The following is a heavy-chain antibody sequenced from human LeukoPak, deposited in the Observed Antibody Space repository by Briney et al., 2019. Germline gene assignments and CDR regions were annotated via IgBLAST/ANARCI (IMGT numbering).Heavy chain of an antibody. CDR3: ARGRITMIRGIIISGYFDY. Sequence: PSETLSLTCAVYGGSFSGYYWSWIRQPPGKGLEWIGEINHSGSTNYNPSLKSRVNMSADTSKNQFSLKLTSVTAADTAVYYCARGRITMIRGIIISGYFDYWGQGALVTVSS. CDR2: INHSGST. CDR1: GGSFSGYY. V-gene: IGHV4-34*01. D-gene: IGHD3-10*01. J-gene: IGHJ4*02.